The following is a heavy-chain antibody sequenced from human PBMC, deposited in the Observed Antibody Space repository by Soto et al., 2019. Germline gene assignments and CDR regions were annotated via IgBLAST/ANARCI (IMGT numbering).Heavy chain of an antibody. CDR2: ISSNGGST. J-gene: IGHJ6*02. CDR3: AKGESTSSEPYYGMDV. D-gene: IGHD2-2*01. Sequence: GGSLRLSCSASGFTFSSYAMHWVRQAPGKGLEYVSAISSNGGSTYYADSVKGRFTISRDNSRNTLYLQMSSLRVDDTAIYYCAKGESTSSEPYYGMDVWGQGTTVTVYS. CDR1: GFTFSSYA. V-gene: IGHV3-64*04.